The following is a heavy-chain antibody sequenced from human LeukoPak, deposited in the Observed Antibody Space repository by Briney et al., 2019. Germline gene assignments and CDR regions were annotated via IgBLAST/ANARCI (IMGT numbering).Heavy chain of an antibody. Sequence: PGGSLRLSCAASGFNFEDFGMHWVRQAPGKGLEWVSGLTYNSGSIDYAASVKGRFTISRDNAKNSLYLQMNSLRAEDTAVYYCARHRGVQITYSNYGYWGQGTLVTVSS. V-gene: IGHV3-9*01. CDR2: LTYNSGSI. CDR3: ARHRGVQITYSNYGY. CDR1: GFNFEDFG. J-gene: IGHJ4*02. D-gene: IGHD4-11*01.